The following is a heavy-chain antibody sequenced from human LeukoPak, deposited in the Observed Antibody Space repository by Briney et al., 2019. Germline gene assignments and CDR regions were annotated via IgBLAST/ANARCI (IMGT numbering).Heavy chain of an antibody. CDR1: AVTFTRYE. CDR2: ITPSGSDV. J-gene: IGHJ6*03. Sequence: VGCLRLSRAPSAVTFTRYEVNSVPQAPRKGLEWVSVITPSGSDVYYAESVRGRFATSRDNAKDSVFLHMNSLRVEDTAVYYCVTGTCRSFYYYSMDVWGKGTTVTVS. D-gene: IGHD1-26*01. CDR3: VTGTCRSFYYYSMDV. V-gene: IGHV3-48*03.